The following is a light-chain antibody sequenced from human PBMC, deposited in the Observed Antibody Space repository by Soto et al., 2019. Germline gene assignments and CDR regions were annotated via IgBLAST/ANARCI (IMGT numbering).Light chain of an antibody. V-gene: IGLV2-14*01. CDR3: CSFAGSNSWV. Sequence: SALTQPASVSGSPGQSITISCTGTSSDVGGYNYVSWYQQHPGKAPKLMIYEVTNRPSGVSNRFSGSKSGNTASLTISGLQAEDEADYYCCSFAGSNSWVFGGGTKLTVL. CDR1: SSDVGGYNY. CDR2: EVT. J-gene: IGLJ3*02.